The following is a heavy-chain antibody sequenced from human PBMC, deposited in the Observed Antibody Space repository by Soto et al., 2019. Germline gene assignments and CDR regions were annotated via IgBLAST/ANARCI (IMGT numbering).Heavy chain of an antibody. V-gene: IGHV5-51*01. D-gene: IGHD2-21*02. CDR1: KDSFTNSW. Sequence: PGESLKISCQGSKDSFTNSWIGWVRQLPGKGLEYMGIIYPRDSDTRYSPSFQGQVTISVDKSINTVYLQWSSLRASDTAIYYCARRPSFLLLPNWYFDFLGRGTLVTVSS. CDR2: IYPRDSDT. CDR3: ARRPSFLLLPNWYFDF. J-gene: IGHJ2*01.